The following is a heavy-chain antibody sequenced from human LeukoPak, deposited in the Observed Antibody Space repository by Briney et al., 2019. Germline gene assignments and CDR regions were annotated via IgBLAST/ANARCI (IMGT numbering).Heavy chain of an antibody. CDR1: GFTFSSYA. V-gene: IGHV3-23*01. Sequence: AGGSLRLSCAASGFTFSSYAMSWVRQAPGKGLEWVSAISGSGGSTYYADSVKGRFTISRDNSKNTLYLQMNSLRAEDTAVYYCAKVSTRGLRYFDWLLGYFDYWGQGTLVTVSS. D-gene: IGHD3-9*01. J-gene: IGHJ4*02. CDR3: AKVSTRGLRYFDWLLGYFDY. CDR2: ISGSGGST.